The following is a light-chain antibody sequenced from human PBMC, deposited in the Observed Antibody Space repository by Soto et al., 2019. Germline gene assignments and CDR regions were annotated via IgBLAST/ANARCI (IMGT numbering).Light chain of an antibody. Sequence: AIRMTQSPSSFSASTGDRVTISCRASQDIGPFLAWYQQKPGKAPNLLIYSASTLQSGVPSRFSGSGSGTDFTLTISSLQSEDFATYYCQQYIRYPATFGQGTRL. J-gene: IGKJ5*01. CDR2: SAS. V-gene: IGKV1-8*01. CDR3: QQYIRYPAT. CDR1: QDIGPF.